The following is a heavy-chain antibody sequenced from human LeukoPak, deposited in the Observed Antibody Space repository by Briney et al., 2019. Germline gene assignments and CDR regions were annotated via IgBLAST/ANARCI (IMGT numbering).Heavy chain of an antibody. J-gene: IGHJ4*02. CDR1: GFTFSNYW. D-gene: IGHD3-10*01. CDR3: ARDGSSFDY. CDR2: IKQDGSEI. V-gene: IGHV3-7*01. Sequence: GGSLRLSCAASGFTFSNYWMSWVRQAPGKGLEWVANIKQDGSEIYYVDSVKGRFTISRDNAKNSLYLQMNSLRAEDTVVYYCARDGSSFDYWGLGTLVTVSS.